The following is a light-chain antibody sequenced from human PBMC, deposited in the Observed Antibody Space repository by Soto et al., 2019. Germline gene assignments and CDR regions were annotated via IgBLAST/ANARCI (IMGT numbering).Light chain of an antibody. J-gene: IGKJ2*01. Sequence: EIVLTQSPGTLSLSPGERATLSCRASQSVTSNYLAWYQQKPGQAPRLLIDGASRRATGIPDRFSGSGSGTDFTLTISRLEPEDFAVYYCQQYGSSLYTFGQGTKLEIK. CDR1: QSVTSNY. V-gene: IGKV3-20*01. CDR2: GAS. CDR3: QQYGSSLYT.